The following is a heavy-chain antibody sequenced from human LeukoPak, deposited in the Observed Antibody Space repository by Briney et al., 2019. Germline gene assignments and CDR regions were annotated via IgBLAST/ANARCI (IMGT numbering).Heavy chain of an antibody. CDR3: ARGFYSPHY. CDR1: GGSISSDY. CDR2: IYYSGRA. Sequence: SETLSLTCTVSGGSISSDYWNWIRQPPGKGLEWIGYIYYSGRAYYNPSLKSRITISVDTSKNQFSLKLSSVTAADTAVYYGARGFYSPHYGGQGTLVSVSS. D-gene: IGHD4-11*01. J-gene: IGHJ4*02. V-gene: IGHV4-59*01.